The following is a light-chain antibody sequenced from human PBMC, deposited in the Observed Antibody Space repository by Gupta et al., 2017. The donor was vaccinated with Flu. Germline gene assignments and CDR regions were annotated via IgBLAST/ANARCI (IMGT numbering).Light chain of an antibody. J-gene: IGLJ1*01. V-gene: IGLV2-11*01. CDR2: DVS. Sequence: QSALTQPRSVSGSPGQSVPISCTGTSSDVGGYNYVSWYQQHPGKAPKLMIYDVSRRPSGVPDRFSGSKSGNTASLTISGLQAEDEADYYCCSNAGSYTSLYVFGTGTKVTVL. CDR3: CSNAGSYTSLYV. CDR1: SSDVGGYNY.